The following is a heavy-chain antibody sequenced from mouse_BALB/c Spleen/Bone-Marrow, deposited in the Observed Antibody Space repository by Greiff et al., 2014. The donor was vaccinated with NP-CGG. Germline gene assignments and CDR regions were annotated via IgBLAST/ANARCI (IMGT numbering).Heavy chain of an antibody. Sequence: EVQLVESGGGLVKPGGSLKLSCAASGFTFSDYYMYWVRQTPEKRLEWVATISDGGSYTYYPDSVKGRSTISRDNAKNNLYLQMSSLKSEDTAMYYCARRWFAYWGQGTLVTVSA. CDR2: ISDGGSYT. J-gene: IGHJ3*01. CDR3: ARRWFAY. CDR1: GFTFSDYY. V-gene: IGHV5-4*02.